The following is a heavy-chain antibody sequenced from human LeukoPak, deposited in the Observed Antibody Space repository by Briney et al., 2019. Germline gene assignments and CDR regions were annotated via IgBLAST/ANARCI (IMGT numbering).Heavy chain of an antibody. V-gene: IGHV4-38-2*02. Sequence: PSETLSLTCTVSGYSIGSAYYWGWIRQPPGKGLEWIGSMHNNGNINYNPSLKSRVTISLDTSNNQFSLRLSSVTAADTAVFYCARARYGGVSNSAAFDIWGQGTMVTVSS. CDR3: ARARYGGVSNSAAFDI. CDR2: MHNNGNI. J-gene: IGHJ3*02. CDR1: GYSIGSAYY. D-gene: IGHD4-23*01.